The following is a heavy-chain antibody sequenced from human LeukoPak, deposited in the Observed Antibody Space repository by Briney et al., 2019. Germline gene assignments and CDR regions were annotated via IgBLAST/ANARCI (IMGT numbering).Heavy chain of an antibody. D-gene: IGHD6-13*01. J-gene: IGHJ4*02. CDR3: AKDLVGSSWTIDY. V-gene: IGHV3-30*18. CDR1: GFTFSSYG. CDR2: ISYDGSNK. Sequence: GGPLRLSCAASGFTFSSYGMHWVRQAPGKGLEWVAVISYDGSNKYYADSVKGRFTISRDNSKNTLYLQMNSLRAEDTAVYYCAKDLVGSSWTIDYWGQGTLVTVSS.